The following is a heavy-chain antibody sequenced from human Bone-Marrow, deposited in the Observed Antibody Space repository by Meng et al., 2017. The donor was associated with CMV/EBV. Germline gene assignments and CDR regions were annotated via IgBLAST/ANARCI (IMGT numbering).Heavy chain of an antibody. V-gene: IGHV3-7*03. CDR3: ARENYDILTGWDYYYYGMDV. CDR2: IKQDGSEK. CDR1: GFTFSSYW. J-gene: IGHJ6*02. Sequence: GGSLRLSCAASGFTFSSYWMSWVRQAPGKGLEWVANIKQDGSEKYYVDSVKGRFTISRDNAKNSLYLQMNSLRAEDTAVHYCARENYDILTGWDYYYYGMDVWGQGTTVTVSS. D-gene: IGHD3-9*01.